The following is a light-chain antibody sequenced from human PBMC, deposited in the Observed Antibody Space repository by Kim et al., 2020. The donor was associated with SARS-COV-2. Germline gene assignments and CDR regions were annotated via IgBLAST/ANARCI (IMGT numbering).Light chain of an antibody. CDR3: QTWGTGIRV. CDR1: SGHNNYA. V-gene: IGLV4-69*01. CDR2: VNRDGSH. J-gene: IGLJ3*02. Sequence: QLVLTQSPSASASLGASVKLTCTLSSGHNNYAIAWHQQQPEKGPRYLMKVNRDGSHTKGDGIPDRFSGSSSGAERYLTISSLQSEDEADYYCQTWGTGIRVFGGGTQLTVL.